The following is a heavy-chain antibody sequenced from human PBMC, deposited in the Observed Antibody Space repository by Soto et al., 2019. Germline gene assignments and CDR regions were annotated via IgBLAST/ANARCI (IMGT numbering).Heavy chain of an antibody. V-gene: IGHV4-31*03. CDR2: IYYSGST. D-gene: IGHD4-17*01. Sequence: PSETLSLSCTVSGGSISSGGYYWSWIRQHPGKGLEWIGYIYYSGSTYYNPSLKSRVTISVDTSKNQFSLKLSSVTAADTAVYYCARVSTVTTPYYYYGMDVWGQGTTVTVSS. J-gene: IGHJ6*02. CDR1: GGSISSGGYY. CDR3: ARVSTVTTPYYYYGMDV.